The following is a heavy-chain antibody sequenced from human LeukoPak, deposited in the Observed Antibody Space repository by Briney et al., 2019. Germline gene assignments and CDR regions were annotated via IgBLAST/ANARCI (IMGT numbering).Heavy chain of an antibody. D-gene: IGHD3-10*02. J-gene: IGHJ6*04. Sequence: AGGSLRLSCAASGFSFRTYSMNWVRQAPGKGLEWVSYISSSSSSIYYADSVKGRFTISRDNAKNSLYLQMNSLRAEDTAVYYCAELGITMIGGVWGKGTTVTISS. CDR3: AELGITMIGGV. CDR2: ISSSSSSI. CDR1: GFSFRTYS. V-gene: IGHV3-48*04.